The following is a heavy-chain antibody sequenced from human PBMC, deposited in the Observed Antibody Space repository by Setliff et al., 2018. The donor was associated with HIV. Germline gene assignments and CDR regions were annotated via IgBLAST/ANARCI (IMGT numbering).Heavy chain of an antibody. D-gene: IGHD2-21*01. CDR1: GSPFSSSG. Sequence: ASVKVSCKASGSPFSSSGISWVRQAPGQGLGWMGWISAYNGKTEYAQNFQGRVTMTTDISTSTAWTSTSTAYMDLRSLRSDDTAVYYCARYARCSDDCSDEGAEIWGQGTLGTVSS. V-gene: IGHV1-18*01. J-gene: IGHJ4*02. CDR3: ARYARCSDDCSDEGAEI. CDR2: ISAYNGKT.